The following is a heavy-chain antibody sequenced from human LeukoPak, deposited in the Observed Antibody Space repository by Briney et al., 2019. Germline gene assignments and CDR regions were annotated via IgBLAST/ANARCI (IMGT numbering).Heavy chain of an antibody. CDR2: IYYSGNT. CDR1: GDSISTSNSY. J-gene: IGHJ4*02. CDR3: ARAAGRDTTSGLDFDY. Sequence: SETLSLTCTVSGDSISTSNSYWGWIRQPPGKGLEWIGSIYYSGNTYYNASLKSRVTISVDTSKNQFSLKLTSVTAADTAVYYCARAAGRDTTSGLDFDYWGQGILVTVSS. D-gene: IGHD1-26*01. V-gene: IGHV4-39*01.